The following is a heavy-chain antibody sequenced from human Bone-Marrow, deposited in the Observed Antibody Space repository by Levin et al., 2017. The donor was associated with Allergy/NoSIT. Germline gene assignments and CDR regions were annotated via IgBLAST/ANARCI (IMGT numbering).Heavy chain of an antibody. J-gene: IGHJ4*02. CDR2: IYYSGCT. CDR3: ARLGYYYEASGYTIDY. D-gene: IGHD3-22*01. Sequence: SQTLSLTCTVSGDSISSSDYYWGWLRQTPGKGLEWIGSIYYSGCTNYKLSLQSRLTITVDTFKNQFSLRLGSVTATDTAVYYRARLGYYYEASGYTIDYRGQGTLVTVSA. V-gene: IGHV4-39*01. CDR1: GDSISSSDYY.